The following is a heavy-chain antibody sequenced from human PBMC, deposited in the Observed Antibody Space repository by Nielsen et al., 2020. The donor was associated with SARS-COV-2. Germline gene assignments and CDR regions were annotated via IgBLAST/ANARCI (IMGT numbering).Heavy chain of an antibody. D-gene: IGHD6-13*01. CDR1: GFTFSSYS. V-gene: IGHV3-21*01. CDR3: ARDKWIAAAGPPYYFDY. J-gene: IGHJ4*02. CDR2: ISSSSSYI. Sequence: GGSLRLSCAASGFTFSSYSMNWVRQAPGKGLEWVSSISSSSSYIYYADSVKGRFTISRDNAKNSLYLQMNSLRAEDTAVYYCARDKWIAAAGPPYYFDYWGQGTLVTVSS.